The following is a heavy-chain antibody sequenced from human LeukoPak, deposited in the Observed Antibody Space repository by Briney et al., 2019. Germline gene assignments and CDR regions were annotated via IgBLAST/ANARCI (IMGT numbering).Heavy chain of an antibody. J-gene: IGHJ6*02. D-gene: IGHD3-10*01. CDR1: GYTFTSYG. CDR3: ARAGGSGYYYYGMDV. Sequence: ASVKVSCKASGYTFTSYGISWVRQAPGQGLEWMGRINPNSGGTNYAQKFQGRVTMTRDTSISTAYMELSRLRSDDTAVYYCARAGGSGYYYYGMDVWGQGTTVTVSS. V-gene: IGHV1-2*06. CDR2: INPNSGGT.